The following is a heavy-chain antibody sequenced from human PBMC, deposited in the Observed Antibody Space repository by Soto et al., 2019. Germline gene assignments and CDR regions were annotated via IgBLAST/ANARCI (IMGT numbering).Heavy chain of an antibody. CDR2: ISGSGGST. Sequence: EVQLLDSGGALVQPGGSLRLSCAASGFTFNNYPMNWVRQAPGKGLEWVSGISGSGGSTDYADSVKGRFTISRDNSKNTGYLQMNSLRAEDTAVYYCAKRPLKYSGSYFDYWGQGTLVTVSS. CDR3: AKRPLKYSGSYFDY. J-gene: IGHJ4*02. D-gene: IGHD1-26*01. V-gene: IGHV3-23*01. CDR1: GFTFNNYP.